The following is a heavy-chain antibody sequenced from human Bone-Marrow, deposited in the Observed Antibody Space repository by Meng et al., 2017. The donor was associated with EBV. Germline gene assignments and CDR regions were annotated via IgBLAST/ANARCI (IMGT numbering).Heavy chain of an antibody. CDR1: GYTFTGHY. Sequence: VQLVQSGAEVKKPGASGKVSCKVSGYTFTGHYMHWVRQAPGQGLEWMGRIDPNSGGADYAQKFQGGVTMTRDTSISTFYMELSRLTSEDTAVYFCARASDYGNALDYWGQGTLVTVSS. V-gene: IGHV1-2*06. CDR3: ARASDYGNALDY. CDR2: IDPNSGGA. J-gene: IGHJ4*02. D-gene: IGHD4-11*01.